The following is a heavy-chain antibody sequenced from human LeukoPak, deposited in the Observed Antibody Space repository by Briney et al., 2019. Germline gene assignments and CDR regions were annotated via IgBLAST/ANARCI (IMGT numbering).Heavy chain of an antibody. Sequence: GGSLRLSRAASGFTFSGSAMHWVRQASGKGLEWVGRIRSKVNSYTTGYAASVRGRFTISRDDPKNTAYLQMNSLKTEDTAIYYCARSTREVGERFDYWGQGRLVTVSS. CDR3: ARSTREVGERFDY. J-gene: IGHJ4*02. D-gene: IGHD3-10*01. CDR2: IRSKVNSYTT. V-gene: IGHV3-73*01. CDR1: GFTFSGSA.